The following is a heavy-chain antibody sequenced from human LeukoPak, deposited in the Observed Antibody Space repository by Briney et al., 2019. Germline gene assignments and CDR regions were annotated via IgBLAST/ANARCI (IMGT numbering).Heavy chain of an antibody. D-gene: IGHD6-13*01. Sequence: GGSLRLACAASGFTFIDSGMNWVRQAPGKGLEWLTFIRYDGTNEYFADSVKGRFTISRDNARSSLYLQMNSLRAEDTAVYYCARARSIAAAGTPGYWGQGTLVTVSS. J-gene: IGHJ4*02. CDR1: GFTFIDSG. V-gene: IGHV3-30*02. CDR3: ARARSIAAAGTPGY. CDR2: IRYDGTNE.